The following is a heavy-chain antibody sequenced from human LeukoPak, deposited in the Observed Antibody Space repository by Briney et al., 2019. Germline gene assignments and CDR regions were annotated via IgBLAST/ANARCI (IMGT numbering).Heavy chain of an antibody. V-gene: IGHV1-2*02. D-gene: IGHD3-22*01. CDR2: INPNSGGT. CDR1: GYIFTGYF. Sequence: GASVKVSCKASGYIFTGYFMHWVRQAPGQGLEWMGWINPNSGGTNYAQKFRGRVTMTRDTSISTAYMELSRLRSDDTAVYFCARDERYDSSGYPFDYWGQGTLVTVSS. CDR3: ARDERYDSSGYPFDY. J-gene: IGHJ4*02.